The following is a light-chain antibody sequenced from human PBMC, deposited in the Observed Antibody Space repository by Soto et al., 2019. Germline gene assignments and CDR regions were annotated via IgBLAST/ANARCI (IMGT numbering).Light chain of an antibody. J-gene: IGLJ2*01. CDR3: SSYTSNNTLVV. V-gene: IGLV2-14*01. CDR1: SSDVGGYKY. Sequence: QSALTQPASVSGSPGQSITISCTGTSSDVGGYKYVYWYQQHPGKAPKLMIYDVSNRPSGVSNRFSGSKSGNTASLTISGLQADDEADYYCSSYTSNNTLVVFGGGTKLTVL. CDR2: DVS.